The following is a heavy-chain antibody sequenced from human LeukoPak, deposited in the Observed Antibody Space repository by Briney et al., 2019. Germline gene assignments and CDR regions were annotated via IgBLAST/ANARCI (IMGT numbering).Heavy chain of an antibody. D-gene: IGHD2-2*01. CDR1: GGSISTYY. CDR3: ARFDARDNIFDF. CDR2: IFYSGST. Sequence: SETLSLTCTVSGGSISTYYWSWIRQPPGKGLQWIGYIFYSGSTNYNPSLKGRVTISLDTSKNQFSLKLSSVTAADTAVYYCARFDARDNIFDFWGQGTMVTVSS. J-gene: IGHJ3*01. V-gene: IGHV4-59*08.